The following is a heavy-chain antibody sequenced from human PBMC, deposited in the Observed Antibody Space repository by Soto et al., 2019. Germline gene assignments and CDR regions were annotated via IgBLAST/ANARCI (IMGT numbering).Heavy chain of an antibody. CDR1: GGTFSSYA. D-gene: IGHD3-3*01. CDR3: ARATSITIFGVVTGGWFDP. CDR2: IIPIFGTA. Sequence: QVQLVQSGAEVKKPGSSVKVSCKASGGTFSSYAISWVRQAPGQGLEWMGGIIPIFGTANYAQKFQGRVTITADDSTSTAYMELSSLRSEDTAVYYCARATSITIFGVVTGGWFDPWGQGTLVTVSS. J-gene: IGHJ5*02. V-gene: IGHV1-69*01.